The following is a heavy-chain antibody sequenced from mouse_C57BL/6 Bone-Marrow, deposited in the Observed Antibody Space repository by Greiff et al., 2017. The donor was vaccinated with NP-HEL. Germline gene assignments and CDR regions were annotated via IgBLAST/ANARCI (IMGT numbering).Heavy chain of an antibody. Sequence: EVKLQESGPGLVKPSQSLSLTCSVTGYSITSGYYWNWIRQFPGNKLEWMGYISYDGSNNYNPSLKNRISITRDTSKNQFFLKLNSVTTEDTATYYCASRGENYGKRWYFDVWGTGTTVTVSS. CDR1: GYSITSGYY. CDR3: ASRGENYGKRWYFDV. J-gene: IGHJ1*03. V-gene: IGHV3-6*01. CDR2: ISYDGSN. D-gene: IGHD2-1*01.